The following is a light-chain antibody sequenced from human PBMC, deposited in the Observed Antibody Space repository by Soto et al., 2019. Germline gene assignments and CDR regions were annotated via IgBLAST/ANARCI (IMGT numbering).Light chain of an antibody. V-gene: IGKV3-11*01. CDR3: QQRSDWPPLT. Sequence: EIVLTQSPATLSLSPGERATLSCRASQSVSSYFAWYQQKPGQAPRLLIYDASNRATGIPARFSGSGSGTDFTLTISSLEPEDVAVYYCQQRSDWPPLTFGGGTNVELK. J-gene: IGKJ4*01. CDR1: QSVSSY. CDR2: DAS.